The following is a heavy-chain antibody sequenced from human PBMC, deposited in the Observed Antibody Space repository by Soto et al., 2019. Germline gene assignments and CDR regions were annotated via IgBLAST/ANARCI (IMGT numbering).Heavy chain of an antibody. CDR1: GFTFSSYW. D-gene: IGHD1-26*01. J-gene: IGHJ3*02. CDR2: IKQDGSEK. V-gene: IGHV3-7*03. Sequence: HPGGSLRLSCAASGFTFSSYWMSWVRQAPGKGLEWVANIKQDGSEKYYVDSVKGRFTISRDNAKNSLYLQMNSLRAEDTAVYYCARDKELPSPFSYAFDIWGQGTMVTVSS. CDR3: ARDKELPSPFSYAFDI.